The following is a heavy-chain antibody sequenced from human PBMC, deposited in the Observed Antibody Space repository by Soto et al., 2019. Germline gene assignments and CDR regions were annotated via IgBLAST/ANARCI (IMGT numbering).Heavy chain of an antibody. V-gene: IGHV1-8*01. D-gene: IGHD6-19*01. Sequence: QVQLVQYGAEVKKPGASVKVSCRASGYTFTSCDINWVRQATGQGIEWMGWMNPNSGNTGYAQKFQGRVTMTRNTSISTAYMELSSLRSEDTAVYYCARVSQWLVRYYYYGMDVWGQGTTVTVSS. CDR2: MNPNSGNT. CDR3: ARVSQWLVRYYYYGMDV. J-gene: IGHJ6*02. CDR1: GYTFTSCD.